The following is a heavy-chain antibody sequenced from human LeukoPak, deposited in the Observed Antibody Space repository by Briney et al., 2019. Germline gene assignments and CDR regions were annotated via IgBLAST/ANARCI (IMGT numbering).Heavy chain of an antibody. CDR1: GFTFSSYD. CDR2: ISGSGGST. Sequence: GGSLRLSCPASGFTFSSYDMSWVRQAPGKGLEWVSAISGSGGSTYYADSVKGRFTISRDNSKNTLYLQMNSLRAEDTAVYYCAKDLSYYDFWSGYYTPDYYYGMDVWGQGTTVTVSS. D-gene: IGHD3-3*01. V-gene: IGHV3-23*01. J-gene: IGHJ6*02. CDR3: AKDLSYYDFWSGYYTPDYYYGMDV.